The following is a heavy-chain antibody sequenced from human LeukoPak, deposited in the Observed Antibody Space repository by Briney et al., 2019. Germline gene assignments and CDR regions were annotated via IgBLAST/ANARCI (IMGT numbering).Heavy chain of an antibody. CDR1: GFTFSSYE. V-gene: IGHV3-23*01. Sequence: TGGSLRLSCAASGFTFSSYEMNWVRQAPGKGLEWVSGITGRGENIYYAGSVKGRFTISRDNSKNTLYLQMNSLRAEDTAVYYCAKDRRLAAFDYGGQGTLVTVSS. J-gene: IGHJ4*02. D-gene: IGHD6-25*01. CDR3: AKDRRLAAFDY. CDR2: ITGRGENI.